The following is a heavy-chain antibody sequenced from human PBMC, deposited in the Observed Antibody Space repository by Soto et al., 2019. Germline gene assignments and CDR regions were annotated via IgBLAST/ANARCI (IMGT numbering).Heavy chain of an antibody. Sequence: QVQLVESGGGLVKPGGSLRLSCAASGFTFSDYYMSWIRQAPGKGLEWVSYISSSGSTIYYADSVKGRFTISRDNAKNSLYLQMNSLRAEDTAVYYCARDHDILTGYSHYYYYYYMDVWGKGTTVTVSS. D-gene: IGHD3-9*01. CDR3: ARDHDILTGYSHYYYYYYMDV. V-gene: IGHV3-11*01. CDR1: GFTFSDYY. CDR2: ISSSGSTI. J-gene: IGHJ6*03.